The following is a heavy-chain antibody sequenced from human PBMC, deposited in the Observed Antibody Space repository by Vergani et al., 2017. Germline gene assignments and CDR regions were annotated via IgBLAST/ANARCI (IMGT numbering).Heavy chain of an antibody. CDR3: AKDLDCGGDCYFVSDISGGDY. Sequence: EVQLVESGGVVVQPGGSLRLSCAASGFTFDDYAMHWVRQAPGKGLEWVSLISWDGGSTYYADSVKGRFTISRDNSKNSLYLQMNSLRAEDTAVYYCAKDLDCGGDCYFVSDISGGDYWGQGTLVTVSS. V-gene: IGHV3-43D*04. CDR1: GFTFDDYA. J-gene: IGHJ4*02. D-gene: IGHD2-21*02. CDR2: ISWDGGST.